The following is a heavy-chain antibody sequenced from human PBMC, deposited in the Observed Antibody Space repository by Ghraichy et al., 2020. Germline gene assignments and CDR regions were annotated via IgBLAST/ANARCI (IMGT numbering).Heavy chain of an antibody. Sequence: GGSLRLSCAASGFTFSTTSMNWVRQTPGKGLEWITYISGSSTPIYYADSVKGRFTVSRDNAKNSLFLQMSSLRDEDTAVYYCATEGLAVAVTGMDVWGKGTTVTVSS. CDR1: GFTFSTTS. J-gene: IGHJ6*01. V-gene: IGHV3-48*02. CDR3: ATEGLAVAVTGMDV. CDR2: ISGSSTPI. D-gene: IGHD6-19*01.